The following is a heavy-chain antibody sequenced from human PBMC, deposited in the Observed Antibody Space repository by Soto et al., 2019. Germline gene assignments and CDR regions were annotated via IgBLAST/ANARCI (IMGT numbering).Heavy chain of an antibody. Sequence: QLQLQESGPGLVKPSETLSLTCTVSGGSISSSSYYWGWIRQPPGKGLEWIGSIYYSGSTYYNPSLKSRVTISVDTSKNQFSLKLSSVTAADTAVYYCASTSSSWPVDYWGQGTLVTVSS. V-gene: IGHV4-39*01. CDR2: IYYSGST. J-gene: IGHJ4*02. CDR3: ASTSSSWPVDY. CDR1: GGSISSSSYY. D-gene: IGHD6-13*01.